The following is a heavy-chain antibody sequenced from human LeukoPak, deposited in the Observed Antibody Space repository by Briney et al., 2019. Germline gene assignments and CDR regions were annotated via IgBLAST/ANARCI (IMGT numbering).Heavy chain of an antibody. J-gene: IGHJ3*02. CDR1: GGSISSSSHY. CDR3: ARSGCCSGGSCYSCTYDI. Sequence: PSETLSLTCTVSGGSISSSSHYWNWIRQPPGRTLEWIGTIYYTGSAFYNPSLKSRVTVSIDTSKNQFSLKLNSVTAADTAVYYCARSGCCSGGSCYSCTYDIWGQGTMVTVSS. D-gene: IGHD2-15*01. V-gene: IGHV4-39*01. CDR2: IYYTGSA.